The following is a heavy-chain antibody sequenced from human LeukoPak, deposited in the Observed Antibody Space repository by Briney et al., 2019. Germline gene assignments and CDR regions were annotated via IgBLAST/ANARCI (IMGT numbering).Heavy chain of an antibody. CDR1: GGTFSSYA. CDR3: ARANGTYYYDSSGYFGY. J-gene: IGHJ4*02. V-gene: IGHV1-69*05. CDR2: IIPIFGTA. Sequence: ASVKVSCKASGGTFSSYAISWVRQAPGQGHEWMGGIIPIFGTANYAQKFQGRVTITTDESTSTAYMELSSLRSEDTAVYYCARANGTYYYDSSGYFGYWGQGTLVTVSS. D-gene: IGHD3-22*01.